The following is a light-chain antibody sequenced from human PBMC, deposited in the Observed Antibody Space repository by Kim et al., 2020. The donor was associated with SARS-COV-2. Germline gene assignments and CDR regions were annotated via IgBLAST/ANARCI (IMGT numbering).Light chain of an antibody. Sequence: ASVGDRVTLTCRASQTISSYLNWYQQKPGKAPKLLIYSASSLQSGVPSKFSASGSGTDFSLTISSLQPEDFATYFCHQTYSYPRTFGQGTKLEI. V-gene: IGKV1-39*01. CDR3: HQTYSYPRT. CDR1: QTISSY. J-gene: IGKJ2*02. CDR2: SAS.